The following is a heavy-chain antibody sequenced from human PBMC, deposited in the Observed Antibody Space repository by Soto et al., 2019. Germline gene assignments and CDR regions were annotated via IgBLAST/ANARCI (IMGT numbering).Heavy chain of an antibody. V-gene: IGHV3-23*01. CDR3: AKPQYRNAYGSFYD. Sequence: EVQLLESGGGLEQPGGSLRLYCAASGFTFRSSAMSWVRQAPGKGLEWVSGISGNGEETNYADAVKGRFTISRDNYKNTLYLRMDSLRAEDTAIYYCAKPQYRNAYGSFYDWGQGTLVTVSS. J-gene: IGHJ4*02. CDR2: ISGNGEET. CDR1: GFTFRSSA. D-gene: IGHD3-16*01.